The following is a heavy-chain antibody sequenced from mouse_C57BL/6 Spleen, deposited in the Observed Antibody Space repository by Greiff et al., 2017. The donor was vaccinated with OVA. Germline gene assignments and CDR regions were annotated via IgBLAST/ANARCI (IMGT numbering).Heavy chain of an antibody. CDR1: GFSLTSYG. Sequence: VQLQESGPGLVQPSQSLSITCTASGFSLTSYGVHWVRQSPGKGLEWLGVIWSGGSTDYYAAYISRMSNSNDNDKSQIVFIMNSLQADDAAIYYCARRDGNGFAYWGQGTLVTVSA. CDR2: IWSGGST. J-gene: IGHJ3*01. V-gene: IGHV2-2*01. D-gene: IGHD2-1*01. CDR3: ARRDGNGFAY.